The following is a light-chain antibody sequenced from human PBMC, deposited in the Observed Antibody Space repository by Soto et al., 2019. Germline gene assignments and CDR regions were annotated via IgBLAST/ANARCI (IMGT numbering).Light chain of an antibody. CDR1: SSDVGSYNY. V-gene: IGLV2-11*01. J-gene: IGLJ1*01. CDR2: DVN. Sequence: QSALTQPRSVSGSPGQSGTISCTGTSSDVGSYNYVSWYQQHPGKAPKLIIYDVNKRPSGVPDRFSGSKSGDTASLTLSGLQAEDEADYYCCSFAGSYTFGGYVFGTGTKLTVL. CDR3: CSFAGSYTFGGYV.